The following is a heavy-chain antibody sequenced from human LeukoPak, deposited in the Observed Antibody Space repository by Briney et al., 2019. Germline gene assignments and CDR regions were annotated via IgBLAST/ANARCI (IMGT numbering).Heavy chain of an antibody. V-gene: IGHV3-7*05. CDR1: GFTFSSFW. D-gene: IGHD1-26*01. J-gene: IGHJ4*02. CDR3: ARDKSVGATPFDY. Sequence: PGGSLRLSRAASGFTFSSFWMGWVRQAPGKGLERVANIKQDGSEKYYVDSVKGRFTISRDNAKNSLYLQMNSLRAEDTAVYYCARDKSVGATPFDYWGQGTLVTVSS. CDR2: IKQDGSEK.